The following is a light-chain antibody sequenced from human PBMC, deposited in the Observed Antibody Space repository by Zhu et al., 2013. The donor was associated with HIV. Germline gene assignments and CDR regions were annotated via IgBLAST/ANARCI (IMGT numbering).Light chain of an antibody. Sequence: TQSPATLSVSLGDRVTLSCRAGRDLKTNLAWYQQKPGQAPRLLIYGKSSRATGIPDRFSGSGSGTDFTLTISRLEPEDFAVYYCQQYGSSPWTFGQGTKVEIK. V-gene: IGKV3-20*01. CDR3: QQYGSSPWT. J-gene: IGKJ1*01. CDR1: RDLKTN. CDR2: GKS.